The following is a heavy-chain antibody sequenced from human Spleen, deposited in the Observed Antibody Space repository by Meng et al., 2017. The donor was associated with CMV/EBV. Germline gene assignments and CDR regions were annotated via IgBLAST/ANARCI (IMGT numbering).Heavy chain of an antibody. CDR3: ARFAERITGKYYYYGMDV. J-gene: IGHJ6*02. D-gene: IGHD1-20*01. CDR1: GFTFSSYS. Sequence: GESLKISCAASGFTFSSYSMNWVRQAPGKGLEWVSSISSSSSYIYYADSVKGRFTTSRDNAKNSLYLQMNSLRAEDTAVYYCARFAERITGKYYYYGMDVWGQGTTVTVSS. CDR2: ISSSSSYI. V-gene: IGHV3-21*01.